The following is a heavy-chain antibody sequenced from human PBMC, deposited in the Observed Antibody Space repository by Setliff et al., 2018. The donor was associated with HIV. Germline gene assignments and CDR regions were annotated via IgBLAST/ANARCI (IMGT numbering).Heavy chain of an antibody. J-gene: IGHJ4*02. V-gene: IGHV4-31*03. CDR1: GGPISSAGGYF. Sequence: TCTVSGGPISSAGGYFYSWIRQHPGKGLEWIGYIYYSGSTYYNPSLKSRCSISMDTSKNQFSLRVTSVNAADTAVYYCARGGRKDLADYWGQGALVTVSS. D-gene: IGHD3-16*01. CDR3: ARGGRKDLADY. CDR2: IYYSGST.